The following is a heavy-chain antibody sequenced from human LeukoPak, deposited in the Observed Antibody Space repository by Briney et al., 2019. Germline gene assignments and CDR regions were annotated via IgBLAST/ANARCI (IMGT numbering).Heavy chain of an antibody. V-gene: IGHV3-7*01. J-gene: IGHJ4*02. CDR3: ARDKVVGATSLDY. CDR2: IKQDGSEK. CDR1: GFTFNNYW. D-gene: IGHD1-26*01. Sequence: GGSLRLSCVASGFTFNNYWMSWVRQAPGTGPEWVANIKQDGSEKYYVDSVKGRFTISRDNAKNSLYLQMDSLRAEGTAVYYCARDKVVGATSLDYWGQGTLVTVSS.